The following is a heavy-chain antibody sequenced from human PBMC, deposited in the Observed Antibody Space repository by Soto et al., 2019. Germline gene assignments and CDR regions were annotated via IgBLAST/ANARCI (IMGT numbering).Heavy chain of an antibody. V-gene: IGHV1-69*08. Sequence: QVPLVQSGAEVKKPGSSVKVSCEASGGTSTIYTITWVRQGPGQGLAWMGRIVPMLGITNYARNFQGRVTFTADTSTGPAYMELSSLRFEEPAMYYCATEKYGTGRVGVFYWGQGTQVTVSS. CDR2: IVPMLGIT. CDR3: ATEKYGTGRVGVFY. D-gene: IGHD1-26*01. CDR1: GGTSTIYT. J-gene: IGHJ4*02.